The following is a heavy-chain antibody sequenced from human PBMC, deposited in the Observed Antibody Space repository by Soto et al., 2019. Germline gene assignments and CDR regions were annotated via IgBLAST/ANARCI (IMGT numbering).Heavy chain of an antibody. Sequence: EVQLLESGGGLVQPGGSLRLSCAASGFTFSSYAMSWVRQAPGKGLEWVSSISNSGGNTYYADSVKGRFTISRDNSKNTVYLQMNSLRPEDTAVYYCAKQGAHFYYYNMDVWGQGTAGTVSS. J-gene: IGHJ6*02. V-gene: IGHV3-23*01. CDR2: ISNSGGNT. CDR1: GFTFSSYA. D-gene: IGHD3-16*01. CDR3: AKQGAHFYYYNMDV.